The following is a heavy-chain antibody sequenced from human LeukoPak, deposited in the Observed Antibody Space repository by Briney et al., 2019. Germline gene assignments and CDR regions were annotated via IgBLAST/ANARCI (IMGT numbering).Heavy chain of an antibody. CDR2: FDPEDGET. D-gene: IGHD4-17*01. CDR1: GYTLTELS. V-gene: IGHV1-24*01. CDR3: ATARSYGDYGDDAFDI. J-gene: IGHJ3*02. Sequence: ASVKLSCKVSGYTLTELSMHWVRQGPGKGLEWMGGFDPEDGETIYAQKFQGRVTMTEDTSTDTAYMELSSLRSEDTAVYYCATARSYGDYGDDAFDIWGQGTMVTVSS.